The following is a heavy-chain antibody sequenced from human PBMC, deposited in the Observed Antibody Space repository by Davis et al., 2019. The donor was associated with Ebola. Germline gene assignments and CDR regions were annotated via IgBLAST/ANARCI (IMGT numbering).Heavy chain of an antibody. D-gene: IGHD3-9*01. V-gene: IGHV1-18*01. Sequence: ASVNVSCKASGYTFTSYGSTWVQRAPGQGRWGRGWIGTYNGNTNYAQKLQGRVTMTTDTSTSTAYMELRSLRSDDTAVYYCARDLTGTYDFDYWGQGTLVTVSS. J-gene: IGHJ4*02. CDR1: GYTFTSYG. CDR3: ARDLTGTYDFDY. CDR2: IGTYNGNT.